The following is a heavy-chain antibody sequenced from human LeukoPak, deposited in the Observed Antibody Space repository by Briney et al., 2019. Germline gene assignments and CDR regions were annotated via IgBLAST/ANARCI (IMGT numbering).Heavy chain of an antibody. CDR3: AKRAINWEPEGYFDY. V-gene: IGHV3-23*01. CDR1: GFTVSSNY. Sequence: QSGGSLRLSCAASGFTVSSNYMSWVRQAPGKGLEWVSSISGSGGTTLYADSVKGRFTISRDNSKNTLYLQMNSLRVEDTAVYYCAKRAINWEPEGYFDYWGQGTLVTVSS. J-gene: IGHJ4*02. CDR2: ISGSGGTT. D-gene: IGHD7-27*01.